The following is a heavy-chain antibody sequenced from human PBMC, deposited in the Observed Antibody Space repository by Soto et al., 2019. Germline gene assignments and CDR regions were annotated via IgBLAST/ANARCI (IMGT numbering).Heavy chain of an antibody. D-gene: IGHD5-18*01. Sequence: GESLKISCKGSEYSFAGYWITWVRQKPGKGLEWMGRTDPSDSQTYYSPSFRGHVTISVTKSITTVFLQWSSLRASDNAMYYCARQIYDSDTGPNFQYYFDSWGQGTLVTVSS. CDR3: ARQIYDSDTGPNFQYYFDS. V-gene: IGHV5-10-1*01. CDR2: TDPSDSQT. CDR1: EYSFAGYW. J-gene: IGHJ4*02.